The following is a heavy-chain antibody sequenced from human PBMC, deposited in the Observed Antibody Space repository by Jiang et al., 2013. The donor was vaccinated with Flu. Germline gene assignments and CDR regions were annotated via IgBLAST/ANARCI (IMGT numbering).Heavy chain of an antibody. D-gene: IGHD6-19*01. CDR2: TYYRSKWYN. CDR3: AAHYGSGWYTNYYYYMDV. V-gene: IGHV6-1*01. J-gene: IGHJ6*03. Sequence: SQTLSLTCAISGDSVSSNSAAWNWIRQSPSRGLEWLGRTYYRSKWYNDYAVSVKSRITINPDTSKNQFSLQLNSVTPEDTAVYYCAAHYGSGWYTNYYYYMDVWGKGTTVTVSS. CDR1: GDSVSSNSAA.